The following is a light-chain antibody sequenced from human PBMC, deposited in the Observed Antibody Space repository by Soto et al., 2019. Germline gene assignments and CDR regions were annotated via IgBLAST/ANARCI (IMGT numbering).Light chain of an antibody. CDR3: QQRSSWPPMFT. V-gene: IGKV3-11*01. CDR1: QSVSTH. Sequence: ESVLTQSPATLSLSPGERATLSCRASQSVSTHLAWYQQKPGQAPRLLIYDTSNRATGIPARFSGSGSGTDFTLTISSLEPEDFANYYCQQRSSWPPMFTFRQGTKLEIK. CDR2: DTS. J-gene: IGKJ2*01.